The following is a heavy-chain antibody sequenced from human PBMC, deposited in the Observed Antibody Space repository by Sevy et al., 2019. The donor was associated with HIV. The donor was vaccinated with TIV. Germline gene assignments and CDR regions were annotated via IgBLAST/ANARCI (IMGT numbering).Heavy chain of an antibody. J-gene: IGHJ6*02. CDR2: ISGSGGST. CDR1: GFSFSSYA. V-gene: IGHV3-23*01. Sequence: GGSLRLSCAASGFSFSSYAMSWVRQAPGKGLEWVSAISGSGGSTYYADSVKGRFTISRDNSKNTLYLQMNSLRAEDTAVYYCAKVVRHDSLYYYGMDVWGQGPTVTVSS. D-gene: IGHD3-3*01. CDR3: AKVVRHDSLYYYGMDV.